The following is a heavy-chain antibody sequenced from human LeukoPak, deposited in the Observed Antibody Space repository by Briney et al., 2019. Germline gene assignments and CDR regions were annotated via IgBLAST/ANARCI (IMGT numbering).Heavy chain of an antibody. V-gene: IGHV3-30*02. Sequence: QTGGSLRLSCAASGFTFSSYGMHWVRQAPGKGLEWVAFIRYDGSNKYYADSVKGRFTISRDNSKNTLYLQMNSLRAEDTAVYYCAKNYDILTGYSIDYWGQGTLVTVSS. J-gene: IGHJ4*02. CDR1: GFTFSSYG. D-gene: IGHD3-9*01. CDR2: IRYDGSNK. CDR3: AKNYDILTGYSIDY.